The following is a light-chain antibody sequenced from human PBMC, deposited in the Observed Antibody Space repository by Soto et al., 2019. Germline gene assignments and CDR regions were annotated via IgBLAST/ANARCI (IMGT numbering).Light chain of an antibody. V-gene: IGKV3-20*01. J-gene: IGKJ4*01. CDR3: QQYGSSRLT. CDR2: GAS. Sequence: EIVLAQSPDTLSLSQGERASLSCRASQSVTSNSLAWYQQKPVQAPRLLVYGASSMATGIPDRCSGSGSETDFLLTISRLEPEDFAVYFCQQYGSSRLTFSGGTTVEIK. CDR1: QSVTSNS.